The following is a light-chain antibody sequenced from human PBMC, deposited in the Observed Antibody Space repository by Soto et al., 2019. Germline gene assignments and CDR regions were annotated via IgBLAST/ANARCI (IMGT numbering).Light chain of an antibody. CDR2: DAS. J-gene: IGKJ4*01. Sequence: EIVLTQSPGTLSLSPGERATLSCRASQPLINNYLAWFQQKPGQAPRLLIQDASHRAPGIADRFSGSGSGTDFTLTNSRLEPEDFAVYYCQQSGNSPLTFGGGTRVES. V-gene: IGKV3-20*01. CDR1: QPLINNY. CDR3: QQSGNSPLT.